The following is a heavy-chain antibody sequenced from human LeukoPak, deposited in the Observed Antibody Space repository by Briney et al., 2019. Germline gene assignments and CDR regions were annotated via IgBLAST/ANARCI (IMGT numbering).Heavy chain of an antibody. CDR3: ARVGGIYYGSGSYYNTPFDY. CDR2: IYYSGST. Sequence: PGGSLRLSCAASGFTFSDHYMDWVRQPPGKGLEWIGSIYYSGSTYYNPSLNNRVTISVATSKNQFSLKLGSVTAADTALYYCARVGGIYYGSGSYYNTPFDYWGQGILVTVSS. D-gene: IGHD3-10*01. CDR1: GFTFSDHY. J-gene: IGHJ4*02. V-gene: IGHV4-38-2*01.